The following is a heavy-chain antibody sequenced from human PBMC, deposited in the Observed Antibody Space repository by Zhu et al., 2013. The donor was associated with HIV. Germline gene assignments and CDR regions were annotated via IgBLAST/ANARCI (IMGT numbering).Heavy chain of an antibody. CDR3: ARAGYCSSTSCPNWFDP. CDR1: GGTFSSYT. D-gene: IGHD2-2*01. J-gene: IGHJ5*01. CDR2: IIPILGIA. Sequence: QVQLVQSGAEVKKPGSSVKVSCKASGGTFSSYTISWVRQAPGQGLEWMGRIIPILGIANYAQKFQGRVTITADKSTSTAYMELSSLRSEDTAVYYCARAGYCSSTSCPNWFDPGPGTLVTVSS. V-gene: IGHV1-69*02.